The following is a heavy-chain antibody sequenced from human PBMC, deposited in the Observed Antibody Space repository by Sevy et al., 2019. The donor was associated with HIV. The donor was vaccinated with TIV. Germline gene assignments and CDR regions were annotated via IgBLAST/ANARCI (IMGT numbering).Heavy chain of an antibody. Sequence: GGSLRLSCAASEFTFSDYWMSWVRQAPEKGLEWVANIKQDGSKKYYVDSVKGRFIMSRDNAKNSLYLEMNRLRAEARAVYYCARLKLHYDPYYFDLWGQGTLVTVSS. CDR3: ARLKLHYDPYYFDL. CDR1: EFTFSDYW. V-gene: IGHV3-7*01. J-gene: IGHJ4*02. D-gene: IGHD3-16*01. CDR2: IKQDGSKK.